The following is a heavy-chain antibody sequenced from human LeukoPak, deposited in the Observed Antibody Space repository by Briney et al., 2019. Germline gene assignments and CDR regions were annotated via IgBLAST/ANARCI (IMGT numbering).Heavy chain of an antibody. CDR3: ARRTYYYGMDV. CDR2: IYYSGST. CDR1: GGSISSSSYY. V-gene: IGHV4-39*01. Sequence: SETLSLTCTVSGGSISSSSYYWGWIRQPPGKGLEWIGSIYYSGSTYYNPSLKSRVTISVDTSKNQFSLKLSSVTAADTAVYYCARRTYYYGMDVWGQGTTVTVSS. J-gene: IGHJ6*02.